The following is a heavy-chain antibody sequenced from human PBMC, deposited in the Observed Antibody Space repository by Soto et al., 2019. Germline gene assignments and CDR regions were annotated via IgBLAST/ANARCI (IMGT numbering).Heavy chain of an antibody. V-gene: IGHV1-69*02. CDR3: AKFGTVQNFDY. Sequence: QVQLVHSGAEVKKPGSSVKVSCKASGGTFSSYTISWVRQAPGQGLEWMGRIIPILGIANYAQKFQGRVTITADKSTSTAYMELSSLRSEDTAVYYCAKFGTVQNFDYWGQGTLVTVSS. CDR1: GGTFSSYT. J-gene: IGHJ4*02. CDR2: IIPILGIA. D-gene: IGHD3-10*01.